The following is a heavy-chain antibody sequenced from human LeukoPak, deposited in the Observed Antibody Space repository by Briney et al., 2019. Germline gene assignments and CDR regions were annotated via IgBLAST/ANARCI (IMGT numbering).Heavy chain of an antibody. J-gene: IGHJ4*02. CDR2: IYYSGST. D-gene: IGHD2-8*01. V-gene: IGHV4-39*07. Sequence: SETLSLTCTVPGDSISGSMFYWGWIRQPPGKGLEWIGSIYYSGSTYYNPSLKSRVTISVDTSKNQFSLKLTFVTAADTAVYYCARDMVYIASWGQGTLVTVSS. CDR1: GDSISGSMFY. CDR3: ARDMVYIAS.